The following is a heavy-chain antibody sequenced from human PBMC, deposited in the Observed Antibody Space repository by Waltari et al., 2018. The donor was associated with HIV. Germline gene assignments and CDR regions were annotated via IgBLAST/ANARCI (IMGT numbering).Heavy chain of an antibody. Sequence: QVQLVQSGAEMRKPGASVKVSCTASKYTFASYGIHWLRQAPGQRLEWMGWINTGDGSTKYSQKFQGRVTITRDTSASTAYMQLSSLRSEDTAIYYCARELRFDIVFDYWGQRTLVTVSS. J-gene: IGHJ4*02. D-gene: IGHD5-12*01. CDR2: INTGDGST. V-gene: IGHV1-3*04. CDR1: KYTFASYG. CDR3: ARELRFDIVFDY.